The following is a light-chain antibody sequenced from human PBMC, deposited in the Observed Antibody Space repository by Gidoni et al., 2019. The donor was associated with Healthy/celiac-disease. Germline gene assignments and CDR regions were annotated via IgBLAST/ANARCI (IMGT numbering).Light chain of an antibody. J-gene: IGKJ2*01. CDR2: DAS. V-gene: IGKV1-33*01. Sequence: DIQMTQSPSSLSASVGDRVTITCQASQDISNYLNWYQQKPGKAPKLLIYDASNLETGVPSRFSGSGSGTDFTFTISSLQPEAIATYYCQQYDNLLPYTFGQGTQLEIK. CDR3: QQYDNLLPYT. CDR1: QDISNY.